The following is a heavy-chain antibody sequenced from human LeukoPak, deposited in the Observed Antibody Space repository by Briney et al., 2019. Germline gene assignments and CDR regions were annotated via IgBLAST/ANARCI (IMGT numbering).Heavy chain of an antibody. Sequence: SETLSLTCTVSGGSISSYYWSWIRQPPGKGLEWIGEINHSGSTNYNPSLKSRVTISVDTSKNQFSLKLRSVTAADTAVYYCARGLSAIVHWGQGTLVTVSS. CDR1: GGSISSYY. CDR2: INHSGST. CDR3: ARGLSAIVH. D-gene: IGHD2-21*02. V-gene: IGHV4-34*01. J-gene: IGHJ4*02.